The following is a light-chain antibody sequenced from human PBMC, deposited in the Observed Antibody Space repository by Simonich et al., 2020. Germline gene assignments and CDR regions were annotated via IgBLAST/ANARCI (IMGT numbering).Light chain of an antibody. J-gene: IGKJ4*01. CDR3: QQYGSSPPVT. CDR1: QSVSSSY. V-gene: IGKV3-20*01. Sequence: EIVLTQSPGTLSLSPGERATLSCSASQSVSSSYLAWYQQKPGRAPRLLIYDASSRATGIPYRFSGSGSGTDFTLTISRLEPEDFAVYYCQQYGSSPPVTFGGGTKVEIK. CDR2: DAS.